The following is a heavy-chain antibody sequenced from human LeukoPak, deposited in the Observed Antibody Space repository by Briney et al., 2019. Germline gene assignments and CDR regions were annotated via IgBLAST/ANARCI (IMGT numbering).Heavy chain of an antibody. J-gene: IGHJ6*03. D-gene: IGHD2-2*02. V-gene: IGHV4-59*05. CDR3: ARCSLYCSSTSCYSYYYYYMDV. CDR2: IYYSGST. CDR1: GGSISSYY. Sequence: SETLSLTCTVSGGSISSYYWSWIRQPPGKGLEWIGSIYYSGSTYYNPSLKSRVTISVDTSKNQFSLKLSSVTAADTAVYYCARCSLYCSSTSCYSYYYYYMDVWGKGTTVTVSS.